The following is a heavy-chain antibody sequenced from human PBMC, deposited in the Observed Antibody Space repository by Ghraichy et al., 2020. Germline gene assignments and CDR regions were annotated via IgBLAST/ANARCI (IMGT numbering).Heavy chain of an antibody. D-gene: IGHD3-16*01. CDR1: GFTVSSNY. J-gene: IGHJ6*02. CDR3: ARDYKTFNAGYYYYGMDV. Sequence: GGSLRLSCAASGFTVSSNYMNWVRQAPGKGLEWVSVIYSGGSTYYADSVKGRFIVSRDNSKNTLYLQMNSLRAEDTAVYYCARDYKTFNAGYYYYGMDVWGQGTTVTVSS. CDR2: IYSGGST. V-gene: IGHV3-53*01.